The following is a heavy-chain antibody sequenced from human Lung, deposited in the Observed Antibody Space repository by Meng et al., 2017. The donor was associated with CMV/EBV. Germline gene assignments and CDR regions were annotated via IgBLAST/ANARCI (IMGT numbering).Heavy chain of an antibody. V-gene: IGHV1-8*01. CDR3: ARGLWSVIKGWFDT. CDR1: GYTFTSYD. Sequence: ASVXVSCKASGYTFTSYDINWVRQATGQGLEWMGWMNPNSGSTGYEQKFQGRVTMIRNTSISTAYMELSSLRSEDTAVYYCARGLWSVIKGWFDTWGQGTLVTVSS. D-gene: IGHD3-3*01. J-gene: IGHJ5*02. CDR2: MNPNSGST.